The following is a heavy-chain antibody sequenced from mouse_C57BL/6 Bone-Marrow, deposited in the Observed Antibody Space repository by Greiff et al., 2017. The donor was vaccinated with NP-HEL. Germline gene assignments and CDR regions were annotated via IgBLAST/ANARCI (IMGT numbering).Heavy chain of an antibody. CDR3: ARDRLLLRNYFDY. Sequence: EVQLVESGGGLVKPGGSLKLSCAASGFTFSSYAMSWVRQTPEKRLEWVATISDGGSYTYYPDNVKGRFTISRDNAKNNLYLQMSHLKSEDTAMYYCARDRLLLRNYFDYWGQGTTLTVSS. CDR1: GFTFSSYA. D-gene: IGHD1-1*01. CDR2: ISDGGSYT. J-gene: IGHJ2*01. V-gene: IGHV5-4*01.